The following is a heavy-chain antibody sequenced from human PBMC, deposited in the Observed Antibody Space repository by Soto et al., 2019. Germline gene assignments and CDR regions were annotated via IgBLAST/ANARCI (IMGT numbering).Heavy chain of an antibody. V-gene: IGHV3-7*01. J-gene: IGHJ6*03. D-gene: IGHD5-12*01. CDR3: ARESFLRSSYYYYYMDV. Sequence: GGSLRLSCAASGFTFSSYWMSWVRQAPGKGLEWVANIKEDGSEKYFVDSVKGRFTISRDNAKNSLYLQINSLRAEDTAVFYCARESFLRSSYYYYYMDVWGKGTTVTVSS. CDR2: IKEDGSEK. CDR1: GFTFSSYW.